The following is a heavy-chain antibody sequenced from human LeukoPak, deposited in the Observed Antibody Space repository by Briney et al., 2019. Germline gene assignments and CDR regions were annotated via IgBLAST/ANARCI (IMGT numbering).Heavy chain of an antibody. CDR1: GYTFTDYY. V-gene: IGHV1-2*02. CDR3: ARDFVIVPAASLLDP. CDR2: INPNSGDT. J-gene: IGHJ5*02. D-gene: IGHD2-2*01. Sequence: ASVKVSCKASGYTFTDYYMHWVRQAPGQGLEWMGWINPNSGDTNYAQKFQGRVAMTRDTSISTVYMELSRLRSDDTAVYYCARDFVIVPAASLLDPWGQGTLVAVSS.